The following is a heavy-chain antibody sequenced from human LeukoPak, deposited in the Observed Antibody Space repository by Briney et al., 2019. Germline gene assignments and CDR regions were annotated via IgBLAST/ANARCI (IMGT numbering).Heavy chain of an antibody. D-gene: IGHD3-9*01. V-gene: IGHV4-61*02. CDR1: GGSISSGSYY. CDR3: ARGMLYYDILTGYRDYYMDV. J-gene: IGHJ6*03. Sequence: SQTLSLTCTVSGGSISSGSYYWSSIRQPAGKGLEWLWRIYTSGSTNYNPSLKSRVTLSVGTSKNQFSLKLSSVTAADTDVYYCARGMLYYDILTGYRDYYMDVWGKGTTVTISS. CDR2: IYTSGST.